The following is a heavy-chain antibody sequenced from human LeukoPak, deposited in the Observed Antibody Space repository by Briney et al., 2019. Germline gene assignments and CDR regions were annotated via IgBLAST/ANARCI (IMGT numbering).Heavy chain of an antibody. D-gene: IGHD2-8*01. V-gene: IGHV4-30-4*08. CDR2: INYSGTT. J-gene: IGHJ6*03. Sequence: SETLSRTCTVCGDSSDNYDYYWSFVRQPPGKGLEWIGYINYSGTTSYNPSLKSRLTISMDTSKNQFSLDLSSVTSADTAVYFCARVKREDTFVYGTNFYYMAVWGNGTAVTVSS. CDR3: ARVKREDTFVYGTNFYYMAV. CDR1: GDSSDNYDYY.